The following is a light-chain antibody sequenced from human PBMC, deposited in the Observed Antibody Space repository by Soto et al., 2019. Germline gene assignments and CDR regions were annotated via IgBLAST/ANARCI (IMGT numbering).Light chain of an antibody. CDR2: EVN. Sequence: QSVLTQPPSASGSPGQSVTISCTGTSSDIGGYDYVSWYQQHPGKAPKPIIYEVNKRPSGVPDRFSGSKSGNTASLTVSGLQAEDEADYYCSSYAGSNNLVFAGGTKVTVL. CDR3: SSYAGSNNLV. CDR1: SSDIGGYDY. V-gene: IGLV2-8*01. J-gene: IGLJ3*02.